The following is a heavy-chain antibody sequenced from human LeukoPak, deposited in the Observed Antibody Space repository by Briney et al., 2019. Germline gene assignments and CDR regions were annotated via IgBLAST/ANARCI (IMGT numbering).Heavy chain of an antibody. V-gene: IGHV4-59*08. D-gene: IGHD3-3*01. Sequence: PSETLSLTCAVYGGSISSYYWSWIRQPPGKGLEWIGYIYYSGSTNYNPSLKSRVTISVDTSKNQFSLKLSSVTAADTAVYYCARLPQTYYDFWSGQDIWYFDLWGRGTLVTVSS. CDR1: GGSISSYY. CDR3: ARLPQTYYDFWSGQDIWYFDL. CDR2: IYYSGST. J-gene: IGHJ2*01.